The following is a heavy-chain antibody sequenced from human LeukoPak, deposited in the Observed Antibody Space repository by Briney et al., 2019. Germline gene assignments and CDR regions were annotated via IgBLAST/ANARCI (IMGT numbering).Heavy chain of an antibody. V-gene: IGHV4-59*08. CDR2: IYYSGST. D-gene: IGHD1-26*01. J-gene: IGHJ4*02. Sequence: SETLSLTCTVSGGSISSYYWSWIRQPPGKGLEWIGYIYYSGSTNYNPSLKSRVTISVDTSKNQFSLKLSSVTAADTAVYYCARRRAGGDFGYWGQGTLVTVSS. CDR3: ARRRAGGDFGY. CDR1: GGSISSYY.